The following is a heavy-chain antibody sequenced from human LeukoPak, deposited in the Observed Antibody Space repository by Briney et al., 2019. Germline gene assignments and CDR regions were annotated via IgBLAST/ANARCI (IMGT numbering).Heavy chain of an antibody. J-gene: IGHJ6*02. D-gene: IGHD2-2*01. CDR2: ISAYNGNT. Sequence: ASVKVSCKASGYTFTSYGISWVRQAPGQGLEWMGWISAYNGNTNYAQKLQGRVTMTTDTSTSTAYMELRSLRSDDTAVYYCARDRSTELGYCSSTSCSPGTYYYYYGMDVWGQGTTVTVSS. V-gene: IGHV1-18*01. CDR1: GYTFTSYG. CDR3: ARDRSTELGYCSSTSCSPGTYYYYYGMDV.